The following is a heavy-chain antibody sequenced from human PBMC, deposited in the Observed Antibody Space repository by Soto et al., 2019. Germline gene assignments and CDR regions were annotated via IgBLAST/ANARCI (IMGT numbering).Heavy chain of an antibody. J-gene: IGHJ1*01. CDR3: ATQLGRLAY. Sequence: GGSLRLSCAASGFTLSAYGIHWVRQPPAKGLEWVAFSSSDGTDKRYQNFVNGRFTISRDNSNNALYLQMDSLRADDTAVYYCATQLGRLAYWGQGTLVTVAS. D-gene: IGHD2-2*01. CDR2: SSSDGTDK. V-gene: IGHV3-30*02. CDR1: GFTLSAYG.